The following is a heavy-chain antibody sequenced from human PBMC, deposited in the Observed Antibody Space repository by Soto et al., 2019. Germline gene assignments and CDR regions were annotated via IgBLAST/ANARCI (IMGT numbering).Heavy chain of an antibody. CDR3: ARDGGSSGWYHLWPNWFDP. CDR2: ISSSSSTI. D-gene: IGHD6-19*01. Sequence: GESLKISCAASGFTFSSYSMNWVRQAPGKGLEWVSYISSSSSTIYYADSVKGRFTISRDNAKNSLYLQMNSLRAEDTAVYYCARDGGSSGWYHLWPNWFDPWGQGTLVTVSS. CDR1: GFTFSSYS. V-gene: IGHV3-48*01. J-gene: IGHJ5*02.